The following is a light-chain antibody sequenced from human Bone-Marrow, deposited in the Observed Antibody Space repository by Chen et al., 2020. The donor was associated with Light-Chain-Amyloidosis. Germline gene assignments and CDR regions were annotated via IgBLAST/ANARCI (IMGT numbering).Light chain of an antibody. J-gene: IGKJ1*01. Sequence: DIQMTQSPSSLSASVGDRVTLTCRASQGIGNYVAWYQQKPGKVPKLLISAATTLQSGVPSRCSGSGSGTQFTLTISSLQPEDVATYYCQKHENAPWTFGQGTTVEIK. V-gene: IGKV1-27*01. CDR3: QKHENAPWT. CDR2: AAT. CDR1: QGIGNY.